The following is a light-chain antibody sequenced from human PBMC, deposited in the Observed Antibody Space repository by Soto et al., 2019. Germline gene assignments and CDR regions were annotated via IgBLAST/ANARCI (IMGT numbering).Light chain of an antibody. V-gene: IGKV3-11*01. CDR2: DAS. CDR1: QSVSSY. J-gene: IGKJ1*01. Sequence: EIVLTQSPATLSLSPGERATLSCRASQSVSSYFAWYQQKPGQAPRLLFYDASNRATGIPVRFSGSGSGTDFTLTISSLEPEDFAVYYCQQRGNWPLTFGQGTKVEIK. CDR3: QQRGNWPLT.